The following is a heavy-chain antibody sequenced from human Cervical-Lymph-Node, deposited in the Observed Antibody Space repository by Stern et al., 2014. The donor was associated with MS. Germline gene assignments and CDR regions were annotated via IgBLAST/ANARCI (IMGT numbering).Heavy chain of an antibody. CDR3: AHRTAGPFDY. CDR1: GFSLSTSGLG. V-gene: IGHV2-5*02. Sequence: ITLKESGPALVKPTQTLTLTCTFSGFSLSTSGLGVGWIRQPPGEALEWLAYMYWDDQKRYSPSLKSRLTITKYTSKNQVVLTLTNVDPVDTATYYCAHRTAGPFDYWGQGTLVTVSS. CDR2: MYWDDQK. J-gene: IGHJ4*02.